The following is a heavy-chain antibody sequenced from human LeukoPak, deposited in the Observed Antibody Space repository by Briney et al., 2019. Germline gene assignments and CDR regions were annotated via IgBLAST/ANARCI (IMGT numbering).Heavy chain of an antibody. V-gene: IGHV3-74*01. CDR1: GFTFSTYW. CDR3: ASGEAWLMGATEFDY. CDR2: VNTDGSRT. J-gene: IGHJ4*02. Sequence: PGGSLRLSCAASGFTFSTYWMHWVRQAPGKGLVWVSGVNTDGSRTNYADSVKGRFTISRDNAKNTLHLQMNSLRAEDTAVYYCASGEAWLMGATEFDYWGQGTLVTVSS. D-gene: IGHD1-26*01.